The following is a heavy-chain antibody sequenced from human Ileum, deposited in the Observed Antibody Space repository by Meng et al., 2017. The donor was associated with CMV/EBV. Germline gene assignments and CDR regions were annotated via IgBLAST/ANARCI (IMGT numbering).Heavy chain of an antibody. CDR2: TYYRSKWFN. Sequence: VQLQQSGPGLGKTPQTLFPPWAISGDSVSSTTVTWNWIRQSPSRGLEWLGRTYYRSKWFNDYALSVRGRITINPDISKNQLSLQLNSVTPEDTAVYYCVRLTGNSWLDYWGRGTLVTVSS. CDR1: GDSVSSTTVT. CDR3: VRLTGNSWLDY. D-gene: IGHD6-13*01. J-gene: IGHJ4*02. V-gene: IGHV6-1*01.